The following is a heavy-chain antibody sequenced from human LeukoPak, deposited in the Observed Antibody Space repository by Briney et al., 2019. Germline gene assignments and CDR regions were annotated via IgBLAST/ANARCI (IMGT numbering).Heavy chain of an antibody. V-gene: IGHV3-30*02. J-gene: IGHJ4*02. D-gene: IGHD5-12*01. CDR1: GFTFSSYG. CDR3: AKDRRSGYPYYFDY. Sequence: GGSLRLSCAASGFTFSSYGMHWVRQAPGKGLEWVAFIRYDGSNKYYADSVKGGFTISRDNSKNTLYLQMNSLRAEDTAVYYCAKDRRSGYPYYFDYWGQGTLVTVSS. CDR2: IRYDGSNK.